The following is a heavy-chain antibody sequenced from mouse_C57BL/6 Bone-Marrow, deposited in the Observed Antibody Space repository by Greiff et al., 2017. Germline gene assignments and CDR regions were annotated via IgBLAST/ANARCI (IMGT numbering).Heavy chain of an antibody. CDR3: ASRFAY. V-gene: IGHV1-7*01. CDR1: GYTFTSYW. CDR2: INPSSGYT. Sequence: VQLMESGAELAKPGASVKLSCKASGYTFTSYWMHWVKQRPGQGLEWIGYINPSSGYTKYNQKFKDKATLTAAKSSSTAYMQLSSLTYEDSAVYYCASRFAYWGQGTLVTVSA. J-gene: IGHJ3*01.